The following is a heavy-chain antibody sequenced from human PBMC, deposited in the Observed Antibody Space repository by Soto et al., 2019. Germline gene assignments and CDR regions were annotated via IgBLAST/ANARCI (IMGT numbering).Heavy chain of an antibody. CDR3: AKDSVVVVPAAIDEGRDYYYYYMDV. D-gene: IGHD2-2*01. CDR1: GFTFDDYA. V-gene: IGHV3-9*01. CDR2: ISWNSGSI. J-gene: IGHJ6*03. Sequence: GGSLRLSCAASGFTFDDYAMHWVRQAPGKGLEWVSGISWNSGSIGYADSVKGRFTISRDNAKNSLYLQMNSLRAEDTALYYCAKDSVVVVPAAIDEGRDYYYYYMDVWGKGTTVTVSS.